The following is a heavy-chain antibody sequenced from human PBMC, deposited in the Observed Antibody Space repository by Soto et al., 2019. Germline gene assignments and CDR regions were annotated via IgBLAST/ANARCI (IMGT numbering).Heavy chain of an antibody. CDR2: ISAGGDAA. Sequence: EVQLLESGGDLAQPGGSLRLSCAASGFTFSNYAMTWVRQAPGKGLEWVSGISAGGDAAYFADPLRGRFTISRDNYRSTVSLQMYSLGTEDTAVYYCARVRGASFESLSFDYWGRGSLVTVSS. D-gene: IGHD3-16*02. V-gene: IGHV3-23*01. CDR1: GFTFSNYA. CDR3: ARVRGASFESLSFDY. J-gene: IGHJ4*02.